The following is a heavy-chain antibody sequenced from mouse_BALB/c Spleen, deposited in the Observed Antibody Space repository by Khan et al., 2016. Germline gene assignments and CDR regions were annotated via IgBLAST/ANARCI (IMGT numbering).Heavy chain of an antibody. CDR2: INTVTGEP. CDR1: GYTFIDYS. J-gene: IGHJ4*01. CDR3: ARDGNYDYYMMDC. D-gene: IGHD2-1*01. V-gene: IGHV9-2-1*01. Sequence: QIQLVQSGPEMKQPGETVKISCKSSGYTFIDYSIHWVKQAPGKGLKWMGWINTVTGEPTYADDFKGRFAFSLETSARTAFLQINNLKNEDTATYFGARDGNYDYYMMDCWGHGTSVTVSS.